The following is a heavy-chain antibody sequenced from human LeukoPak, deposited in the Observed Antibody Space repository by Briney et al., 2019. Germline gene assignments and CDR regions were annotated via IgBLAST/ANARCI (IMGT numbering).Heavy chain of an antibody. D-gene: IGHD6-19*01. J-gene: IGHJ5*01. CDR3: AREGGRQWLVSGTLDS. CDR2: IYHGSA. Sequence: TETLSLTCTVSGGSVSSSRYYWTWIRQAPGKGLVWIGYIYHGSATYNPSLESRVTISMDTSKNQFSLKVTSVTAADTAVYYCAREGGRQWLVSGTLDSWGQGTLVTVSS. CDR1: GGSVSSSRYY. V-gene: IGHV4-61*01.